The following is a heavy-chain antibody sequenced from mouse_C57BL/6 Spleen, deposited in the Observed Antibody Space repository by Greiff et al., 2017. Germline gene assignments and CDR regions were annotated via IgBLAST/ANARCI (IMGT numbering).Heavy chain of an antibody. J-gene: IGHJ4*01. CDR2: IWSGGST. D-gene: IGHD3-3*01. CDR3: ARGTDYAMDY. V-gene: IGHV2-2*01. Sequence: QVHVKQSGPGLVQPSQSLSITCTVSGFSLTSYGVHLVRQSPGKGLEWLGVIWSGGSTDSNAAFISRLSISKDNSKSQVFFKMNSLQADDTAIYYCARGTDYAMDYWGQGTSVTVSS. CDR1: GFSLTSYG.